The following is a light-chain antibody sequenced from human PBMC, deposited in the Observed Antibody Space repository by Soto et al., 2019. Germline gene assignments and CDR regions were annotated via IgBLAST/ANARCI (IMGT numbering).Light chain of an antibody. J-gene: IGKJ1*01. CDR3: QQYYYLQHT. Sequence: DIQMTQSPSTLSASVGDRVTITCRASQDIGDWWAWYQQKPGKAPKLLIYKASFLEAGVTSRFSGRGAVTEFTLTISSLQPDDFATYHCQQYYYLQHTFGQGTKVEIK. V-gene: IGKV1-5*03. CDR1: QDIGDW. CDR2: KAS.